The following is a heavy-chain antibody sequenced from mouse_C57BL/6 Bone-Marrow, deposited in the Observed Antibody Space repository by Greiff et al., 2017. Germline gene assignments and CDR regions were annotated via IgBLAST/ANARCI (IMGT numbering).Heavy chain of an antibody. Sequence: VKLMESGPGLVAPSQSLSITCPVSGFSLTSYGVHWVRQPPGKGLEWLVVIWSDGSTTYNSALKSRLSISKDNSKSQVFLKMNSLQTDDTAMYYCARQGGSSYLYYAMDYWGQGTSVTVSS. CDR1: GFSLTSYG. D-gene: IGHD1-1*01. CDR3: ARQGGSSYLYYAMDY. V-gene: IGHV2-6-1*01. CDR2: IWSDGST. J-gene: IGHJ4*01.